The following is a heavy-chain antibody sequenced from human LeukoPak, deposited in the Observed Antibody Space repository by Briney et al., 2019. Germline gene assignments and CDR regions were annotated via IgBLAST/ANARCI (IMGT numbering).Heavy chain of an antibody. J-gene: IGHJ4*02. CDR1: GYIFTNYW. CDR3: ARRQYSGYDFGF. V-gene: IGHV5-51*01. CDR2: IYPRDSDT. Sequence: GESLKISCKASGYIFTNYWIGWVRQMPGKGLEWMGIIYPRDSDTRYSPSFQGQVTVSADKSISTAYLQWNTLEASGTAMYYCARRQYSGYDFGFWGQGTLVTVSS. D-gene: IGHD5-12*01.